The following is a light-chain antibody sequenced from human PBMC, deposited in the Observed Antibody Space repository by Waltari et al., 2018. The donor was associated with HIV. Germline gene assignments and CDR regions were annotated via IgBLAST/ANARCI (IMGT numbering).Light chain of an antibody. CDR2: EVN. CDR3: NSYAGSNNWV. CDR1: SSDVGGSDY. V-gene: IGLV2-8*01. J-gene: IGLJ3*02. Sequence: QSALPQPPSASSAPGQSVTITCTATSSDVGGSDYVSWYQQHPGKAPKLMIYEVNKRPSGVPDRFSGSKSANTASLTVSGLQADDEADYYCNSYAGSNNWVFGGGTKLTVL.